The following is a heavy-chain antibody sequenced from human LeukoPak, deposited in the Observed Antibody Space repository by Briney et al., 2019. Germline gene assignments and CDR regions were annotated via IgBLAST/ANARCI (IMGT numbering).Heavy chain of an antibody. V-gene: IGHV3-30*04. CDR1: GFTFTSYA. D-gene: IGHD6-13*01. CDR3: AKDPGRLSSSWSFDY. J-gene: IGHJ4*02. Sequence: GGSLRLSCAASGFTFTSYAMHWVRQAPGKGLEWVAVISYDGSNKYYADSVKGRFTISRDNSKNTLYLQMNSLRAEDTAVYYCAKDPGRLSSSWSFDYWGQGTLVTVSS. CDR2: ISYDGSNK.